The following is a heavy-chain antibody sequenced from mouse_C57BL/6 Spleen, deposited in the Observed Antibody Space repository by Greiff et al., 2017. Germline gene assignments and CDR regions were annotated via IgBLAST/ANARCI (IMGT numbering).Heavy chain of an antibody. D-gene: IGHD1-1*01. J-gene: IGHJ2*01. V-gene: IGHV5-6*01. Sequence: EVKLMESGGDLVKPGGSLKLSCAASGFTFSSYGMSWVRQTPDKRLEWVATISSGGSYTYYPDSVKGRFTISRDNAKNTLYLQMSSLKSEDTAMYYCARHGTVVAKAYYFDYWGQGTTLTVSS. CDR1: GFTFSSYG. CDR3: ARHGTVVAKAYYFDY. CDR2: ISSGGSYT.